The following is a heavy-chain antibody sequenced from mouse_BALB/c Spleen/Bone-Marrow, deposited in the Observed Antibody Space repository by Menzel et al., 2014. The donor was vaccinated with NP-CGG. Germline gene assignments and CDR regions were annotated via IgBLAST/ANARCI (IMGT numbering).Heavy chain of an antibody. J-gene: IGHJ4*01. V-gene: IGHV14-3*02. CDR1: GFNIKDTY. D-gene: IGHD2-1*01. CDR2: VDPANGNT. CDR3: ARRFGNSPRDSAMVN. Sequence: VQLKQSGADLVKPGASVKLSCTASGFNIKDTYIRWVKQRPEQGLEWIGRVDPANGNTKYAPKFQGKATITADTSPNTAYLRLSSLTSEDTAVYYCARRFGNSPRDSAMVNWGRGTSVTVSS.